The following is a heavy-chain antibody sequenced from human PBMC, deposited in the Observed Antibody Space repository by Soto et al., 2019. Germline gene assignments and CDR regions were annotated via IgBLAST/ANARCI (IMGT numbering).Heavy chain of an antibody. Sequence: VGSLRLSCAASGFTFSSYALHWVRQAPGKGLEWVAVISYDGSNKYYADSVKGRFTISRDNSKNTLYVQMNSLRGEDTAVYYCARGPSSLTRFDYWGQGTLVTVSS. CDR1: GFTFSSYA. D-gene: IGHD2-2*01. J-gene: IGHJ4*02. V-gene: IGHV3-30-3*01. CDR2: ISYDGSNK. CDR3: ARGPSSLTRFDY.